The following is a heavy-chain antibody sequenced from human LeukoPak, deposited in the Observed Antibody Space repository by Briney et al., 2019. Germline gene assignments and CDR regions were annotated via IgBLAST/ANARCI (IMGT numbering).Heavy chain of an antibody. V-gene: IGHV4-30-4*08. J-gene: IGHJ4*02. Sequence: SETLSLTCTVSGGSISSGDYYWGWIRQPPGKGLEWIGYIYYSGSAYYNPSLKSRVTISVDTSKNQFSLKLSSVTAADTAVYYCARTSTYYDFWSGYRDFDYWGQGTLVTVSS. CDR1: GGSISSGDYY. CDR3: ARTSTYYDFWSGYRDFDY. CDR2: IYYSGSA. D-gene: IGHD3-3*01.